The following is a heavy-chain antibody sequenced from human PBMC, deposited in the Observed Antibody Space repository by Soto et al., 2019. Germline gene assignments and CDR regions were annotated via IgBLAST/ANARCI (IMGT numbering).Heavy chain of an antibody. J-gene: IGHJ4*02. CDR3: ARGPYGSGFFQGFDY. CDR2: IYHSGST. CDR1: GGSISSGGYP. D-gene: IGHD2-15*01. V-gene: IGHV4-30-2*01. Sequence: QLQLQESGSGLVKPSQTLSLTCAVSGGSISSGGYPWSWIRQPPGKGLEWMGYIYHSGSTNYSPSLRGRVTISVDRSKNQFSLKLTSVTAADTAVYYCARGPYGSGFFQGFDYWGQGTLVTVSS.